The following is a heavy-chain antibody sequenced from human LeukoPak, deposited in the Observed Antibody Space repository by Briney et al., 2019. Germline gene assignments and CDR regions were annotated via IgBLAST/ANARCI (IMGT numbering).Heavy chain of an antibody. Sequence: SETLSLTCTVSGGSISSYYWSWIRQPPGKGLEWTGYIYYSGSTNYNPSLKSRVTISVDTSKNQFSLKLSSVTAADTAVYYCARVRDYDSSGWVLDYWGQGTLVTVSS. CDR2: IYYSGST. J-gene: IGHJ4*02. V-gene: IGHV4-59*12. CDR3: ARVRDYDSSGWVLDY. D-gene: IGHD3-22*01. CDR1: GGSISSYY.